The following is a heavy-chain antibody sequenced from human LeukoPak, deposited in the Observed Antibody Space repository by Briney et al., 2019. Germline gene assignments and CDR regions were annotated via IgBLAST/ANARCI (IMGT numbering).Heavy chain of an antibody. J-gene: IGHJ5*02. CDR3: ARHKGYYDFWRGFDP. V-gene: IGHV4-39*01. CDR2: IYYSGST. Sequence: SETLSLTCTVSGGSISSSSYYWGWIRQPPGKGLEWIGSIYYSGSTYYNPSLKSRVTISVDTSKNQFSLKLSSVTAADTAVYYCARHKGYYDFWRGFDPWGQGTLVTVSS. CDR1: GGSISSSSYY. D-gene: IGHD3-3*01.